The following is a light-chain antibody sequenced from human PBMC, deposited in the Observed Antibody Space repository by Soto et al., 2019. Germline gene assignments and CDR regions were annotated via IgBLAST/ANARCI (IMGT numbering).Light chain of an antibody. CDR2: DAS. V-gene: IGKV1-33*01. CDR3: QQYDNLSWT. CDR1: QDISNY. Sequence: DIQMTQSPSSLSASVGDRVTITCQASQDISNYLNWYQQKPGKAPKLLIYDASNLETGVPSRFSGSGSGTDFTFTISSLQHEDIATYYCQQYDNLSWTFGQGTKVDIK. J-gene: IGKJ1*01.